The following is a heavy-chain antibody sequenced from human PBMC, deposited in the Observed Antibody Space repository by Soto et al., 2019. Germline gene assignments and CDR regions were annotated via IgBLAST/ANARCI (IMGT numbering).Heavy chain of an antibody. D-gene: IGHD4-4*01. J-gene: IGHJ3*02. CDR1: GFTFDDYA. V-gene: IGHV3-9*01. CDR2: ISWNSGSI. CDR3: AIDARYSNYDAFDI. Sequence: EVQLVESGGGLVQPGRSLRLSCAASGFTFDDYAMNWVRQARGKGLEWVSGISWNSGSIGYADSVKGRFTISRDNAKNSLYLQMNRLRAEDTALYYCAIDARYSNYDAFDIWGQGTMVTVSS.